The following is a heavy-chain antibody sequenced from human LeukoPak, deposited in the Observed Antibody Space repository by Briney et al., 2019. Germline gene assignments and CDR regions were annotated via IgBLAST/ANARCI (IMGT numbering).Heavy chain of an antibody. V-gene: IGHV3-48*01. Sequence: GGSLRLSCAASGFTFSSYSMNWVRQAPGKGLEWVSHISSISSTIKYGDSAKGRFTISRDNAKNSLYLQMNSLRAEDTAVYYCAREWDSWGQGTLVTVSS. CDR3: AREWDS. CDR2: ISSISSTI. J-gene: IGHJ4*02. CDR1: GFTFSSYS.